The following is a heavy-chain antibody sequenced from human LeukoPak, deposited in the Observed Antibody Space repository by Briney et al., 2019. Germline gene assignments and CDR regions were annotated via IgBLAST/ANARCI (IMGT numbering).Heavy chain of an antibody. CDR3: ASSLKWVRGVYPPPRFDY. J-gene: IGHJ4*02. V-gene: IGHV3-48*04. Sequence: GGSLRLSCTASGFTFSTYSMNWVRPAPGRGLEWVSYISGSSSSSDGGAIQYADSVKGRFTISRDNAKNSLYLQMNSLRAEDTAWYYCASSLKWVRGVYPPPRFDYWGQGTLVTVSS. CDR2: ISGSSSSSDGGAI. D-gene: IGHD3-10*01. CDR1: GFTFSTYS.